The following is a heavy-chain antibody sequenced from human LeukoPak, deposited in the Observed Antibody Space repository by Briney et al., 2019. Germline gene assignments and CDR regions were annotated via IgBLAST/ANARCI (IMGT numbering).Heavy chain of an antibody. CDR3: AKIGSPSIAVAAHLDY. CDR2: ISAYNGNT. CDR1: GYTFTSYG. D-gene: IGHD6-19*01. J-gene: IGHJ4*02. V-gene: IGHV1-18*01. Sequence: ASVKVSCKASGYTFTSYGISWVRQAPGQGLEWMGWISAYNGNTNYAQKLQGRVTMTTDTSTSTAYMELRSLRAEDTAVYYCAKIGSPSIAVAAHLDYWGQGTLVTVSS.